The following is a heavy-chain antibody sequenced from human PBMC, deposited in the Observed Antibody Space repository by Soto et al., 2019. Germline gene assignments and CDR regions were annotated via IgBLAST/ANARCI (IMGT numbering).Heavy chain of an antibody. D-gene: IGHD2-8*01. CDR1: GFTFSSYA. Sequence: EVQLLESGGGLVQPGGSLRLSCAASGFTFSSYAMSWVRHAPGKGLEWVSAISGSGGSTYYADSVKGRFTISRDNSKNTLYLQMSSLRAEDTAVYYCAKGPVDIVLMVYAILDPWGQGTLVTVSS. V-gene: IGHV3-23*01. J-gene: IGHJ5*02. CDR2: ISGSGGST. CDR3: AKGPVDIVLMVYAILDP.